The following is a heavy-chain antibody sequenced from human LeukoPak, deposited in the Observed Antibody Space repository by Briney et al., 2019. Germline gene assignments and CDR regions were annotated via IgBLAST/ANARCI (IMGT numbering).Heavy chain of an antibody. CDR1: GFTFDDYA. CDR3: AKDSSIAVAGTSYYFDY. D-gene: IGHD6-19*01. CDR2: ISWNSGSI. V-gene: IGHV3-9*01. J-gene: IGHJ4*02. Sequence: PGGSLRLSCAASGFTFDDYAMHWVRHAPGKGLEGVSGISWNSGSIGYADSVKGRFTISRDNAKNSLYLQMNSLRAEDTALYYCAKDSSIAVAGTSYYFDYWGQGTLVTVSS.